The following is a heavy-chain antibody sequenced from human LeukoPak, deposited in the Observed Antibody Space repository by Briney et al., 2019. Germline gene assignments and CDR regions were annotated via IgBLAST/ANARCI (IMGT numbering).Heavy chain of an antibody. CDR1: GFTFTDYW. CDR3: ARDPKVGSPDYFDY. J-gene: IGHJ4*02. Sequence: GGSLRLSCAASGFTFTDYWMSWVRQAPGKGLEWVAVMSQDGRTALYIDSLKGRFIISKDTSTDTVYLQMNSPRVEDTAVYYCARDPKVGSPDYFDYWGQGTLVTVSP. CDR2: MSQDGRTA. D-gene: IGHD3-16*01. V-gene: IGHV3-30-3*01.